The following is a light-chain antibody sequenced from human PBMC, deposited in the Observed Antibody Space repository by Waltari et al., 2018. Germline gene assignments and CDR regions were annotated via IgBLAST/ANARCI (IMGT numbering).Light chain of an antibody. V-gene: IGKV2D-29*01. Sequence: DFVMTQTPLSLSVTPGQPASIPCTSSQCLLHSDGETYLSRSLQKPGQPPQLLIYEVSKRFSGVPDRFSVSGSGTDFTLKISRVGAEDVGVYYCMKSLKLPGTFGQGTKLEI. J-gene: IGKJ2*01. CDR1: QCLLHSDGETY. CDR2: EVS. CDR3: MKSLKLPGT.